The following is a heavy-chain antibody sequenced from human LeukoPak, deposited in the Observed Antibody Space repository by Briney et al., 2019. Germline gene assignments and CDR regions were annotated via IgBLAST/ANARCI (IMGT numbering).Heavy chain of an antibody. V-gene: IGHV4-59*06. CDR1: GGSISSYY. CDR2: IYYSGST. J-gene: IGHJ3*02. D-gene: IGHD6-19*01. CDR3: ARGYIAVAHDAFDI. Sequence: PSETLSLTCTVSGGSISSYYWSWIRQPPGKGLEWIGYIYYSGSTYYNPSLKSRVTISVDTSKNQFSLKLSSVTAADTAVYYCARGYIAVAHDAFDIWGQGTMVTVSS.